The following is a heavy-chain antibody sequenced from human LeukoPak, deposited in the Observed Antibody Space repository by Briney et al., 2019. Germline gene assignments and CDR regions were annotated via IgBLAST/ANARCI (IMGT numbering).Heavy chain of an antibody. J-gene: IGHJ4*02. Sequence: SETLSLTCTVSGGSISSYYWSWIRQPPGKGLEWIGYIYYSGSTNYNPSLKSRVTISVDTSKNQFSLKLSSVTAADTAVYYCARGRGVINYWGQGTLVTVSS. CDR1: GGSISSYY. CDR3: ARGRGVINY. D-gene: IGHD3-10*01. CDR2: IYYSGST. V-gene: IGHV4-59*08.